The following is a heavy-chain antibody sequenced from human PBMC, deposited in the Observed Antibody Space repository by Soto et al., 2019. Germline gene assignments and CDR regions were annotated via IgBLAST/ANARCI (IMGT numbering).Heavy chain of an antibody. V-gene: IGHV3-23*01. CDR1: GFSFSSFA. D-gene: IGHD3-3*01. Sequence: EVHLLQSGGGLVQPGGSLRLYCAASGFSFSSFALSWVRQSPGKGLAWVADVSGRGGDTYYANSVKGRFTISRDNSQNTLFLHMNSLRAEDSAIYYWAKDPNYDFWSGFSAVYFDYWGQGTLVTVSS. J-gene: IGHJ4*02. CDR3: AKDPNYDFWSGFSAVYFDY. CDR2: VSGRGGDT.